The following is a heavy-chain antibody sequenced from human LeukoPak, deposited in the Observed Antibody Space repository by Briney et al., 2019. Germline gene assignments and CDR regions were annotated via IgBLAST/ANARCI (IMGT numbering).Heavy chain of an antibody. CDR1: GFTFSRYA. CDR2: ISSNGGST. V-gene: IGHV3-64D*06. D-gene: IGHD3-10*01. CDR3: VKDSSSGSYFDY. J-gene: IGHJ4*02. Sequence: PGGSLRLSCAASGFTFSRYAMHWVRQAPGKGLEYVSAISSNGGSTCYADSVKGGFTISRDNSRNTLHLQMSSLRVEDTAVYYCVKDSSSGSYFDYWGQGTLVTVSS.